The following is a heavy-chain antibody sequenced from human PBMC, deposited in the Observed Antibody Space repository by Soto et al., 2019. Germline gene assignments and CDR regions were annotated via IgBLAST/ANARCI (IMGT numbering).Heavy chain of an antibody. J-gene: IGHJ4*02. CDR3: ARQAEIGDRSQFYFDS. CDR1: GFTFSFYA. D-gene: IGHD3-16*01. V-gene: IGHV3-30*04. Sequence: QVQLVESGGDLVQPGRSLRLSCAASGFTFSFYAMHWVRQAPGKGLEWVAVISYNGRNKHYVDSVKGRFTISRDNSQDTLYLQMDSLRPDDTAVYYCARQAEIGDRSQFYFDSWGQGTMVTVSS. CDR2: ISYNGRNK.